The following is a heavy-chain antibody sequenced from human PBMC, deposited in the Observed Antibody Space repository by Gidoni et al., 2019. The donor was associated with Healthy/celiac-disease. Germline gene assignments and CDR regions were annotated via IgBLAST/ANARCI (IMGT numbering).Heavy chain of an antibody. J-gene: IGHJ4*02. CDR3: ARIGQHFDY. Sequence: QVQLVASGGGVVQPGRSLRLSCAASGFTFSRYAMHWVRQAPGKGLEWVAVISYDGSNKYYADSVKGRFTISRDNSKNTLYLQMNSLRAEDTAVYYCARIGQHFDYWGQGTLVTVSS. V-gene: IGHV3-30*01. CDR1: GFTFSRYA. CDR2: ISYDGSNK.